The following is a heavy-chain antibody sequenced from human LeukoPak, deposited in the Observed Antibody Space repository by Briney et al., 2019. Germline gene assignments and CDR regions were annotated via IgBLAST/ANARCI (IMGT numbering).Heavy chain of an antibody. CDR2: INAGNGNT. Sequence: ASVKVSCKASGYTFTSYAMHWVRQAPGQGLEWMGWINAGNGNTKYSRKFQGRVTINRDTSASTAYMELSSLRSEDTAVYYCAFRGVSDDFDYWGQGTLVTVSS. CDR3: AFRGVSDDFDY. J-gene: IGHJ4*02. V-gene: IGHV1-3*01. CDR1: GYTFTSYA. D-gene: IGHD3-10*01.